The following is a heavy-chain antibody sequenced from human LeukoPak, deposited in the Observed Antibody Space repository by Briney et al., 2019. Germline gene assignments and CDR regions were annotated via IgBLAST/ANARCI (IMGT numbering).Heavy chain of an antibody. J-gene: IGHJ4*02. V-gene: IGHV4-61*01. CDR1: GASVSSGSYY. D-gene: IGHD4-17*01. CDR2: IYYTGST. Sequence: SETLSLTCTVSGASVSSGSYYWSWIRQPPGKGLEWIGYIYYTGSTTYNPYLRSRVSLYLETSKNQFSLRLTSVTAADTAVYYCATPGPGSGDHAYVYWGQGNLVTVSS. CDR3: ATPGPGSGDHAYVY.